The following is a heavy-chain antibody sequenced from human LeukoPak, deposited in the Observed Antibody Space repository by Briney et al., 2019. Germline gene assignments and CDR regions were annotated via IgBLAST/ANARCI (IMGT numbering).Heavy chain of an antibody. CDR1: GFTFSTYW. Sequence: GGSLRLSCAASGFTFSTYWMHWVRQAPGKGLVWVSRINSDGSSIAYADSVKGRFTISRDNAKNSLYLQMNSLRAEDTAVYYCARPPDNYYYYYMDVWGKGTTVTVSS. CDR2: INSDGSSI. V-gene: IGHV3-74*01. CDR3: ARPPDNYYYYYMDV. J-gene: IGHJ6*03.